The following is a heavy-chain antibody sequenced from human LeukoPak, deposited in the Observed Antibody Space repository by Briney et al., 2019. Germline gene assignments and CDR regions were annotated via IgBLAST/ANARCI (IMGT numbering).Heavy chain of an antibody. J-gene: IGHJ4*02. CDR1: GFTFSSYS. V-gene: IGHV3-21*01. D-gene: IGHD1-26*01. CDR2: ISSSSSYI. CDR3: AREEYSGSYYFDY. Sequence: PGGSLRLSCAASGFTFSSYSMNWVRQAPGKGLEWVSSISSSSSYIYYADSVKGRFTISRDNAKNSLYLQLNSLRAEDTAVYYCAREEYSGSYYFDYWGQGTLVTVSS.